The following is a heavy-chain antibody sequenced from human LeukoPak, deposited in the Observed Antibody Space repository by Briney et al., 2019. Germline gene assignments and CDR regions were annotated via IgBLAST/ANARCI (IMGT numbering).Heavy chain of an antibody. CDR3: ARAEYGGKYYYYMDV. CDR2: IYYSGST. V-gene: IGHV4-59*01. J-gene: IGHJ6*03. D-gene: IGHD4-23*01. Sequence: SETLSLTCTVSGGSISSYYWSWIRQPPGKGLEWIGYIYYSGSTNYNPSLKSRVTISVDTSKNQFSLKLSSVTAADTAVYYCARAEYGGKYYYYMDVWGKGTTVTISS. CDR1: GGSISSYY.